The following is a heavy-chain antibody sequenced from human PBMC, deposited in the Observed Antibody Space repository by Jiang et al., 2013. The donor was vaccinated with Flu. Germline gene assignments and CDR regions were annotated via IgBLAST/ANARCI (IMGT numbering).Heavy chain of an antibody. V-gene: IGHV3-30*01. CDR3: ARAITMVRDNGMDV. D-gene: IGHD3-10*01. J-gene: IGHJ6*04. CDR1: GFTFSSYA. CDR2: ISYDGSNK. Sequence: VQLLESGGGVVQPGRSLRLSCAASGFTFSSYAMHWVRQAPGKGLEWVAVISYDGSNKYYADSVKGRFTISRDNSKNTLYLQMNSLRAEDTAVYYCARAITMVRDNGMDVWGKRDHGHRLL.